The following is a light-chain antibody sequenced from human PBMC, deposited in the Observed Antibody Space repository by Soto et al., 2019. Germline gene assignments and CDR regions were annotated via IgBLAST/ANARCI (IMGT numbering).Light chain of an antibody. CDR2: DAS. CDR1: QSGRSN. Sequence: EIVMTQSPVTLSVSPGERGSLXCRASQSGRSNFAWYQQRTGQAPRLLMYDASTRATGTPARFSGSGSATDFTPPISRLEPEDFAVYYCQQYGSSLITFGQGTRLEIK. J-gene: IGKJ5*01. V-gene: IGKV3-20*01. CDR3: QQYGSSLIT.